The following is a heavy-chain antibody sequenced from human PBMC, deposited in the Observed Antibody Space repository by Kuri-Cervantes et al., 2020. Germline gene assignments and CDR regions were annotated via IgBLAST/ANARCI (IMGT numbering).Heavy chain of an antibody. CDR3: ARGTYYDILTVYLHYYGMDV. CDR2: MNPNSGNT. Sequence: ASVKVSCKASGNTFTSYDINWVRQATGQGLEWMGWMNPNSGNTGYAQKFQGRVTMTRNTSISTAYMELSSLRSEDTAVYYCARGTYYDILTVYLHYYGMDVWGQGTTVTVSS. D-gene: IGHD3-9*01. J-gene: IGHJ6*02. V-gene: IGHV1-8*01. CDR1: GNTFTSYD.